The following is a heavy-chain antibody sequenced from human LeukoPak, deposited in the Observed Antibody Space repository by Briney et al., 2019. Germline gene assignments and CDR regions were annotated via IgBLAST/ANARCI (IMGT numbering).Heavy chain of an antibody. CDR1: GGSISSYY. CDR2: IRYSGST. D-gene: IGHD6-19*01. CDR3: ARDAADSSGWLGGFDP. J-gene: IGHJ5*02. V-gene: IGHV4-59*12. Sequence: SETLSLTCTVSGGSISSYYWSWIRQPPGKGLEWIGYIRYSGSTNYNPSLKSRVTISVDTSKNQFSLKLSSVTAADTAVYYCARDAADSSGWLGGFDPWGQGTLVTVSS.